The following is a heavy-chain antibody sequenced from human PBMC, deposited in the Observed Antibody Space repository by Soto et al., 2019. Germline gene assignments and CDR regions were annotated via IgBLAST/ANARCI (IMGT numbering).Heavy chain of an antibody. CDR2: ISDSGSTI. D-gene: IGHD5-12*01. CDR3: TRDGS. V-gene: IGHV3-48*01. Sequence: EVQLVESGGGLVQPGGSLRLSCAASGFPFSSYAMNWVRQTPDKGLEWLSYISDSGSTIHYADSVKGRFTISRDNAKNSLYLQMNSQRADDTAVYYCTRDGSWGQGTLVTVSS. J-gene: IGHJ5*02. CDR1: GFPFSSYA.